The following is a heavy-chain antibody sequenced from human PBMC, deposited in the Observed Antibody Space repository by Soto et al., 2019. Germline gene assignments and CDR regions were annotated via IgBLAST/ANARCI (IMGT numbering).Heavy chain of an antibody. CDR2: IKRKNDGGTT. D-gene: IGHD2-15*01. CDR3: TTDMIVVVSATDFDY. V-gene: IGHV3-15*01. CDR1: GFTFSNAW. J-gene: IGHJ4*02. Sequence: EVQLVESGGGLVKPGGSLRLSCAASGFTFSNAWMSWVRQAPGKGLAWVGGIKRKNDGGTTDYAAPVKGRFTISRDDSKNTLYLQMNSLKTEDTAVYYCTTDMIVVVSATDFDYWGQGTLVTVSS.